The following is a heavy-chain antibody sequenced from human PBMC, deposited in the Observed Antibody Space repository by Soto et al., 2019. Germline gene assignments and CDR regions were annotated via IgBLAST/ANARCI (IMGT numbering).Heavy chain of an antibody. D-gene: IGHD3-22*01. CDR1: GGSFSGYC. V-gene: IGHV4-34*01. CDR3: ARGAYYYDSSGYYRGYYFDY. CDR2: VDHSGST. Sequence: QVQLQQWGAGLLKPSETLSLTCAVYGGSFSGYCWSWIRQPPGKGLEWIGEVDHSGSTNYNPSLKSRVTISVDTSKNQFSLKLSSVTAADTAVYYCARGAYYYDSSGYYRGYYFDYWGQGTLVTVSS. J-gene: IGHJ4*02.